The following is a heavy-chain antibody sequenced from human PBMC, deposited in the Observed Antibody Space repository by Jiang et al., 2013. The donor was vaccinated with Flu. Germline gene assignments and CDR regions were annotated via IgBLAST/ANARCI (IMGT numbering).Heavy chain of an antibody. V-gene: IGHV4-34*01. D-gene: IGHD1-26*01. CDR3: ARAIVGATPDY. CDR1: GGSFSGYY. Sequence: LLKPSETLSLTCAVYGGSFSGYYWSWIRQPPGKGLEWIGEINHSGSTNYNPSLKSRVTISVDTSKNQFSLKLSSVTAADTAVYYCARAIVGATPDYWGQGTLVTVSS. J-gene: IGHJ4*02. CDR2: INHSGST.